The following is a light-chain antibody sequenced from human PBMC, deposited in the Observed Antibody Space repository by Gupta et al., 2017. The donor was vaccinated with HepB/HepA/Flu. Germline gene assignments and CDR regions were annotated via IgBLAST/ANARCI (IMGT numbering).Light chain of an antibody. V-gene: IGLV3-1*01. CDR1: KWGDKY. CDR2: QDS. CDR3: QAGDSSTVV. J-gene: IGLJ2*01. Sequence: SYSLPPPPSVSVSPGQTASITCSGDKWGDKYACWYQQKPGQAPVLVIYQDSKRPSGIPERFSGSNSGNTATLTISGTQAMDEADYYCQAGDSSTVVFGGGTKLTVL.